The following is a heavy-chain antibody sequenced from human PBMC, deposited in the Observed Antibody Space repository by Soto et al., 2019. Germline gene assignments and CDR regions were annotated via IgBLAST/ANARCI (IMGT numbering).Heavy chain of an antibody. CDR1: GYAFKSYI. J-gene: IGHJ6*02. Sequence: QIQLAQSGAEVKKPGASVKVSCKASGYAFKSYIVTWVRQAPGQGLEWMGWISPYNRDTTYAHKSQGRVTMTIDTPTTTAHMELRSLTSDDTAVYYCARGGAHLDGFDIWGQGTTVTVSS. V-gene: IGHV1-18*01. CDR2: ISPYNRDT. D-gene: IGHD3-16*01. CDR3: ARGGAHLDGFDI.